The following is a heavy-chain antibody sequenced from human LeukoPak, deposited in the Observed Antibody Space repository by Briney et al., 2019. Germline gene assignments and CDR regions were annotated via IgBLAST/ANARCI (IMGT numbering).Heavy chain of an antibody. D-gene: IGHD6-19*01. J-gene: IGHJ3*02. V-gene: IGHV3-21*01. CDR3: ARSPIAVAGLDAFDI. CDR1: GFTFSSYS. Sequence: GGSLRLSCAASGFTFSSYSMNWVRQAPGKGLEWVSSISSSSSYIYYADSVKGRFTIFRDNAKNSLYLQMNSLRAEDTAVYYCARSPIAVAGLDAFDIWGQGTMVTVSS. CDR2: ISSSSSYI.